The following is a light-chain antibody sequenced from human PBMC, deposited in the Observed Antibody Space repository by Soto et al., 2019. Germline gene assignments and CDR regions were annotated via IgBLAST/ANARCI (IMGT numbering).Light chain of an antibody. CDR1: NIGSKS. CDR2: DDS. CDR3: QVWDSSSDHVV. J-gene: IGLJ2*01. V-gene: IGLV3-21*02. Sequence: SYELTQPPSVSVAPGQTARITCGGYNIGSKSVHWYHQKPGQAPVLVVFDDSDRPSGIPERFSGSNSGNTATLTISRVEAGDEADYYCQVWDSSSDHVVFGGGTKVTVL.